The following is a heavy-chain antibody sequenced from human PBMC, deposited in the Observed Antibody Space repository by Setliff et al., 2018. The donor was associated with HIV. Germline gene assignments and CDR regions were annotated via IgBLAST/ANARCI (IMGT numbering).Heavy chain of an antibody. CDR3: AKDRHGDYFHYYGMDV. Sequence: PGGSLRLSCAASGFTFSSYAMSWVRQAPGKGLEWVSAISGSGGSTYYADSVKGRFTISRDNSKNTLYLQMNSLRAEDTAVYYCAKDRHGDYFHYYGMDVWGQGTTVTVSS. J-gene: IGHJ6*02. D-gene: IGHD4-17*01. CDR2: ISGSGGST. V-gene: IGHV3-23*01. CDR1: GFTFSSYA.